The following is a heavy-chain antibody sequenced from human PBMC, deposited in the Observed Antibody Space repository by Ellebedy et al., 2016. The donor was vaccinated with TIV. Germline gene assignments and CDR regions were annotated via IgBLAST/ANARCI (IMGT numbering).Heavy chain of an antibody. CDR1: GFTFSSYA. J-gene: IGHJ3*02. CDR3: AKELGDSKAFDI. V-gene: IGHV3-23*01. CDR2: ITGSGGRT. D-gene: IGHD3-22*01. Sequence: GGSLRLSXAASGFTFSSYAMAWVRQAPGRGLEWVSAITGSGGRTYYADSVKGRFTISRDNSKNTLYLQMDSLRAEDTAVYYCAKELGDSKAFDIWGPGTMVTVSS.